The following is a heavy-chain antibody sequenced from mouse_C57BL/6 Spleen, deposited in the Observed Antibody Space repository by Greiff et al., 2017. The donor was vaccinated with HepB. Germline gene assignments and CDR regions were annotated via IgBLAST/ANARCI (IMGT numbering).Heavy chain of an antibody. V-gene: IGHV1-55*01. J-gene: IGHJ4*01. CDR3: ARPYDYSYAMDY. CDR2: IYPGSGST. D-gene: IGHD2-4*01. Sequence: QVQLQQPGAELVKPGASVKMSCKASGYTFTSYWITWVKQRPGQGLEWIGDIYPGSGSTNYNEKFKSKATLTVDTSSSTAYMQLSSLTSGDSAVYYCARPYDYSYAMDYWVKEPQSPSPQ. CDR1: GYTFTSYW.